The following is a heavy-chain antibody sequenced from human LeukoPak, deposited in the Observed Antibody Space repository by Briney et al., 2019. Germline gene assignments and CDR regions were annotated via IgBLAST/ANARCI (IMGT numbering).Heavy chain of an antibody. V-gene: IGHV4-31*03. Sequence: SETLSLTCTVSGGSIRGYYWSWIRQHPGKGLEWIGYIFYTGSTYYNPSLKSRVTISLDTSKNQFSLKVNSVTAAHTAVYYCARDLVMTGPPDYYYGMDVWGQGTTVIVSS. CDR3: ARDLVMTGPPDYYYGMDV. CDR2: IFYTGST. J-gene: IGHJ6*02. D-gene: IGHD3-9*01. CDR1: GGSIRGYY.